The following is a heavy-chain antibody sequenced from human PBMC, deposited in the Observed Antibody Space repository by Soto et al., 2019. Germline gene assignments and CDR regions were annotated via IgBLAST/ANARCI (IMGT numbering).Heavy chain of an antibody. CDR2: MDPNSGVA. Sequence: QVHLVQSGAEVRKPGASVKVSCKAFGYTFTTNDINWVRQAPGQGLEWLGWMDPNSGVAGYAQKFQGRVIITTATSTSTAQMELSGLTSEDTAVYSCGRERKFDCWRKALAVWGQGTTVIVSS. CDR3: GRERKFDCWRKALAV. J-gene: IGHJ6*02. CDR1: GYTFTTND. V-gene: IGHV1-8*03. D-gene: IGHD3-3*01.